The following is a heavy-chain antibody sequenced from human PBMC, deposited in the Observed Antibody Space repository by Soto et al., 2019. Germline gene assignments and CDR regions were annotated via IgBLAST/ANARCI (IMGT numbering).Heavy chain of an antibody. D-gene: IGHD1-1*01. CDR1: GFTFSNYG. V-gene: IGHV3-30*03. CDR3: ATSRRTGATSYYYYIMDV. J-gene: IGHJ6*02. CDR2: ISFDGIDK. Sequence: QVQLVESGGGVVQPGKSLRLSCAASGFTFSNYGMHWVRQAPGKGLEWMTFISFDGIDKYYGDSVKGRVTISRDNSXXTXXLQINSLISEDTAVYYCATSRRTGATSYYYYIMDVWGQGTTVTVSS.